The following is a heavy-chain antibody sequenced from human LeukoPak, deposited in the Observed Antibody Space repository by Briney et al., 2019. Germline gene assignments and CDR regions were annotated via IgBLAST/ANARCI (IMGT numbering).Heavy chain of an antibody. CDR1: GGSISSGGYY. V-gene: IGHV4-30-2*01. Sequence: PSQTLSLTCTVSGGSISSGGYYWSWIRQPPGQGLEWIGFIYHSGSTYYNPSLKSRVTISVDRSKNQFSLKLSSVTAADTAVDYCARDGITGTPPVGYWGQGTLVTVSS. D-gene: IGHD1-20*01. J-gene: IGHJ4*02. CDR3: ARDGITGTPPVGY. CDR2: IYHSGST.